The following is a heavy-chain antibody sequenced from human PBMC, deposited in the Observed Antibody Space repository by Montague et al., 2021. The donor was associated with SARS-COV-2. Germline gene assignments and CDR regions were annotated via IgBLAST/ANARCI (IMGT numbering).Heavy chain of an antibody. D-gene: IGHD2-15*01. V-gene: IGHV3-23*01. Sequence: YLSLSCSASGFTFSSYAMSWVRQAPGKGLEWVSAISGSGGSTYYADSVKGRFTISRDSSKNTLYLQMNSLRAEDTAVYYCAKYDIVVVVAATKYYYGMDVWGQGTTVTVSS. CDR3: AKYDIVVVVAATKYYYGMDV. CDR1: GFTFSSYA. J-gene: IGHJ6*02. CDR2: ISGSGGST.